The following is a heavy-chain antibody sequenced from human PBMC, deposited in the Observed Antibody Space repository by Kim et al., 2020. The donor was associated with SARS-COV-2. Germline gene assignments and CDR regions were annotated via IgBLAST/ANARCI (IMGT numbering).Heavy chain of an antibody. Sequence: ASVKVSCKASGYTFTSYDINWVRQATGQGLEWMGWMNPNSGNTGYAQKFQGRVTMTRSTSISTAYMELSSLRSEDTAVYYCARGLDFGVVISRYYYYYYMDVWGKGTTVTVSS. CDR2: MNPNSGNT. CDR1: GYTFTSYD. V-gene: IGHV1-8*01. J-gene: IGHJ6*03. D-gene: IGHD3-3*01. CDR3: ARGLDFGVVISRYYYYYYMDV.